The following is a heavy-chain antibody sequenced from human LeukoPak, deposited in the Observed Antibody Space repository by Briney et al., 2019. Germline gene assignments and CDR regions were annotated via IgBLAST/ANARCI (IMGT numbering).Heavy chain of an antibody. CDR2: INWNGGST. D-gene: IGHD3-9*01. CDR3: AKGTLAGYFLGY. V-gene: IGHV3-20*04. Sequence: GGSLRLSCAASGFTFDDYGMSWVRQAPGKGLEWVSGINWNGGSTGYADSVKGRFTISRDNAKNSLYLQMNSLRAEDTALYYCAKGTLAGYFLGYWGQGTLVTVSS. CDR1: GFTFDDYG. J-gene: IGHJ4*02.